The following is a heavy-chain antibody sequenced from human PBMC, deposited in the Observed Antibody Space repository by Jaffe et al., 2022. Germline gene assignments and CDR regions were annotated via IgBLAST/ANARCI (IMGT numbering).Heavy chain of an antibody. D-gene: IGHD4-17*01. V-gene: IGHV3-23*01. CDR3: AKDRGGGDYGDYVGGYFDY. CDR1: GFTFSSYA. CDR2: ISGSGGST. J-gene: IGHJ4*02. Sequence: EVQLLESGGGLVQPGGSLRLSCAASGFTFSSYAMSWVRQAPGKGLEWVSAISGSGGSTYYADSVKGRFTISRDNSKNTLYLQMNSLRAEDTAVYYCAKDRGGGDYGDYVGGYFDYWGQGTLVTVSS.